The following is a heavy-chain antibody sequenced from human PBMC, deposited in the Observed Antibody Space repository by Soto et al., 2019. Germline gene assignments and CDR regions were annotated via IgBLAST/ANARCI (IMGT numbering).Heavy chain of an antibody. Sequence: SETLSLTCTVSGGSISSSSYYWGWIRQPPGKGLEWIGSIYYSGSTYYNPSLKSRVTISVDTSKNQFSLKLGSVTAADTAVYYCASPGSTSYWGQGTLVTVSS. J-gene: IGHJ4*02. V-gene: IGHV4-39*01. CDR2: IYYSGST. CDR1: GGSISSSSYY. CDR3: ASPGSTSY. D-gene: IGHD2-2*01.